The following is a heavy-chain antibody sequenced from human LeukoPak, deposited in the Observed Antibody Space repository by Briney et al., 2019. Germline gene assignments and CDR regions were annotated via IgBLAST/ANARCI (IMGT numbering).Heavy chain of an antibody. CDR3: AKGGIDSSAPWWYFDL. D-gene: IGHD6-19*01. J-gene: IGHJ2*01. CDR2: ISYDGSNK. Sequence: GRSLRLSSAASGFTFSSYGMHWVRQAPGKGLEWVAVISYDGSNKYYADSVKGRFTISRDNSKNTLYLQMNSLRAEDTAVYYCAKGGIDSSAPWWYFDLWGRGTLSLSPQ. V-gene: IGHV3-30*18. CDR1: GFTFSSYG.